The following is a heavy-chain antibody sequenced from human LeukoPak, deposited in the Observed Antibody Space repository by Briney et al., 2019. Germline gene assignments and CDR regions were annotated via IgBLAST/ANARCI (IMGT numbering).Heavy chain of an antibody. CDR2: ISGDGGST. CDR3: ARGGFAAAGIDY. CDR1: GFTFDDYA. J-gene: IGHJ4*02. Sequence: QPGGSLRLSCAASGFTFDDYAMHWVRQAPGKGLEWVSLISGDGGSTYYGDSVKGRFTISRDNSKNSLYLQMNSLRAEDTAVYYCARGGFAAAGIDYWGQGTLVTVSS. D-gene: IGHD6-13*01. V-gene: IGHV3-43*02.